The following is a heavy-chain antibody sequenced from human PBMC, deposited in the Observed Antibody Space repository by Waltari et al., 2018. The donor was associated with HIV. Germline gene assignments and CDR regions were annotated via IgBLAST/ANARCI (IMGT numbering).Heavy chain of an antibody. J-gene: IGHJ4*02. CDR1: NDDGPSFSDYWWSFRDYY. V-gene: IGHV4-34*01. CDR3: ARAVGYDYVWGSYADF. D-gene: IGHD3-16*01. Sequence: QVQLHQWGAGLLKPSETLSLTCAVYNDDGPSFSDYWWSFRDYYWTWMRQSPVKGLEWIVEVESTGRRNCNGALGGRVSVSVDTSKKQFSLRLSSVSDADTAVYFCARAVGYDYVWGSYADFWAQGTQVTVSS. CDR2: VESTGRR.